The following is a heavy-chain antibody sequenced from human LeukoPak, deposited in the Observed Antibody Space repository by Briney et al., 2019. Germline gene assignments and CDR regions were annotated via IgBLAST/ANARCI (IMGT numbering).Heavy chain of an antibody. V-gene: IGHV4-39*07. J-gene: IGHJ6*03. CDR2: IYYSGSA. D-gene: IGHD5-24*01. Sequence: SETLSLTCTVSGGSISSSSYYWGWIRRPPRKGLEWIGSIYYSGSASYNPSLKSRVTISVDTSKNQFSLQLNSVTPEDTAVYYCAKMATTHYYYYYMDVWGKGTTVTVSS. CDR1: GGSISSSSYY. CDR3: AKMATTHYYYYYMDV.